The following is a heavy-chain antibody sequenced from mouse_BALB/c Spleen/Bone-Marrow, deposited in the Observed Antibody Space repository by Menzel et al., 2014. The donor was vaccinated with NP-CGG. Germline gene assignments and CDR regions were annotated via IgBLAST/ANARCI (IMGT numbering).Heavy chain of an antibody. CDR3: SRGGNFDVMDY. CDR2: INPSTGAN. J-gene: IGHJ4*01. V-gene: IGHV1S81*02. CDR1: GYTFTSYY. D-gene: IGHD2-1*01. Sequence: QVQLQQSGADLVKPGASVKLSCKASGYTFTSYYMFWAKQRPGQGLEWLGGINPSTGANNFNEKFKSKATLTVDKSSSTAYMQLSSLTSEDSAVYYGSRGGNFDVMDYWGQGTSGTVSS.